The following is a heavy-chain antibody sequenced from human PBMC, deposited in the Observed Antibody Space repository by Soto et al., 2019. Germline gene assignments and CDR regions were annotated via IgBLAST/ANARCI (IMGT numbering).Heavy chain of an antibody. D-gene: IGHD3-16*01. J-gene: IGHJ1*01. V-gene: IGHV4-59*01. CDR1: GGSLSSYY. CDR2: IYYSGST. Sequence: QVQLQESGPGLVKPSETLSLTCVVSGGSLSSYYWSWIRQPPGKGLEWIGYIYYSGSTNYNPSLKRRVTISVDTSKNQFSLKLSSVNAADTAVYYCARTWGSRNEYWGRCTLVTVST. CDR3: ARTWGSRNEY.